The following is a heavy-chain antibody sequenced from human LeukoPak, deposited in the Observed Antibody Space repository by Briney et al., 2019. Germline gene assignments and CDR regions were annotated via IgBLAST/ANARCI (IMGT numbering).Heavy chain of an antibody. CDR2: INPNSGGT. CDR1: GYTFTGYY. V-gene: IGHV1-2*02. J-gene: IGHJ4*02. D-gene: IGHD5-24*01. Sequence: ASVKVSCKASGYTFTGYYVHGVRQAPGQGLEWMGWINPNSGGTNYAQKFQGRVTMTRDTSISTAYMELSRLRSDDTAVYYCAAPGEMGLQLPDYWGQGTLVTVSS. CDR3: AAPGEMGLQLPDY.